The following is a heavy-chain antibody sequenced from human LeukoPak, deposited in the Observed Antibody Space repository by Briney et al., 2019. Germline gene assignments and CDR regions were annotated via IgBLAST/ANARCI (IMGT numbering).Heavy chain of an antibody. CDR1: GFTFSSYG. CDR3: AKVRVGGYCSSTSCPFDY. J-gene: IGHJ4*02. Sequence: GGSLRLSCAASGFTFSSYGMHWVRQAPGRGLEWVAIILDDGSNKYYADSVKGRFTISRDNSKNTLYLQMNSLRAEDTAVYYCAKVRVGGYCSSTSCPFDYWGQGTLVTVSS. V-gene: IGHV3-30*02. D-gene: IGHD2-2*01. CDR2: ILDDGSNK.